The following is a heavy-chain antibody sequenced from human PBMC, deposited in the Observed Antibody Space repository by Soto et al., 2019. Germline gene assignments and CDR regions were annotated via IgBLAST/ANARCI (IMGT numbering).Heavy chain of an antibody. CDR3: ARGIAAAGSPYNWFDP. V-gene: IGHV1-3*01. D-gene: IGHD6-13*01. Sequence: ASVNVSCKSSGYTFTSYPMHWGRQAPGQRLEWMGWINAGNGNTKYSQKFQGRVTITRDTSASTAYMELSSLRSEDTAVYYCARGIAAAGSPYNWFDPWGQGTLVTVSS. CDR1: GYTFTSYP. CDR2: INAGNGNT. J-gene: IGHJ5*02.